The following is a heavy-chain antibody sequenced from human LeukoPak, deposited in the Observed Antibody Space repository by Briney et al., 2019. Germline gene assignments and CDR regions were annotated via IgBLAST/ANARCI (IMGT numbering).Heavy chain of an antibody. Sequence: GGSLRLSCAASGFTFSSYEMNWVRQAPGKGLEWVSYISSSGSTIYYADSVKGRFTISRDNAKNSLYLQMNSLRAEDTAVYYCARVFGRGAFDIWGQRTMVTVSS. J-gene: IGHJ3*02. CDR1: GFTFSSYE. CDR2: ISSSGSTI. D-gene: IGHD3-16*01. CDR3: ARVFGRGAFDI. V-gene: IGHV3-48*03.